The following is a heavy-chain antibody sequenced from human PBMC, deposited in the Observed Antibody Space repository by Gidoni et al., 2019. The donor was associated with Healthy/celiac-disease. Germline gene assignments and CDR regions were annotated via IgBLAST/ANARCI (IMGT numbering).Heavy chain of an antibody. CDR1: GGNFSSHT. Sequence: QVQLVQSGAEGKKPGSSVKVSCKASGGNFSSHTISWVRQAPGQVLEWMGRILPILGIANYAQKFQGRVTITADKSTSTAYMELSSLRSEDTAVYYCAREGYYYDSSGYYQTYNWFDPWGQGTLVTVSS. CDR3: AREGYYYDSSGYYQTYNWFDP. CDR2: ILPILGIA. V-gene: IGHV1-69*08. J-gene: IGHJ5*02. D-gene: IGHD3-22*01.